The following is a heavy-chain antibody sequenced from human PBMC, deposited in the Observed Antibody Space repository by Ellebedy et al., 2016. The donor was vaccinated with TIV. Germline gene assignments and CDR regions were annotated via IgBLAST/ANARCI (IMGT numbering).Heavy chain of an antibody. J-gene: IGHJ4*02. V-gene: IGHV1-2*02. CDR1: GYTFTGYY. D-gene: IGHD2-2*01. CDR3: ARDRTYAY. Sequence: AASVKVSCKASGYTFTGYYMHWVRQAPGQGLEWMGWINPNSGDTKYAQKFQGRVTVTRDTSISTAYMELSSLRSDDTAGYYCARDRTYAYWGQGTLVTVSS. CDR2: INPNSGDT.